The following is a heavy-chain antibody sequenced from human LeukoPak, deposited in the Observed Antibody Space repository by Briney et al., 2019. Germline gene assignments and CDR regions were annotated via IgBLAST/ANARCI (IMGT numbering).Heavy chain of an antibody. CDR3: ARGRGMATITSYFDY. CDR2: IIPIFGTA. J-gene: IGHJ4*02. D-gene: IGHD5-24*01. V-gene: IGHV1-69*13. Sequence: SVTVSFTASGGTFSSYAISWVRQAPGQGLEWMGGIIPIFGTANYAQKFQGRVTITADESTSTAYMELSSLRSEDTAVYYCARGRGMATITSYFDYWGQGTLVTVSS. CDR1: GGTFSSYA.